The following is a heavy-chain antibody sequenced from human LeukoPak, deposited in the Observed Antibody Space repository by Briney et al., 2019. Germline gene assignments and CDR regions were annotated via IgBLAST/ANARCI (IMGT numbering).Heavy chain of an antibody. CDR1: GGSISSGGYY. V-gene: IGHV4-30-2*01. CDR2: IYHSGST. J-gene: IGHJ4*02. CDR3: ARDVPAANY. D-gene: IGHD2-2*01. Sequence: SETLSLTCTVSGGSISSGGYYWSWIRQPPGKGLEWIGYIYHSGSTYYNPSLKSRVTMSVDRSKNQFSLKLSSVTAADAAVYYCARDVPAANYWGQGTLVTVSS.